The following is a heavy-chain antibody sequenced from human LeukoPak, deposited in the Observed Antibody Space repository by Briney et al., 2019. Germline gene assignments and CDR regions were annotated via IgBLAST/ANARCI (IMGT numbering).Heavy chain of an antibody. D-gene: IGHD4-17*01. V-gene: IGHV3-33*01. Sequence: GGSLRLSCAASGFVFSYHGMHWVRQAPGKGLEWVAAIWSDGTNTNYADSVKGRFTISRDISKNTLYLQLNSLRAEDTAVYYCARDPARSFDIWGQGTMVTVCS. J-gene: IGHJ3*02. CDR1: GFVFSYHG. CDR2: IWSDGTNT. CDR3: ARDPARSFDI.